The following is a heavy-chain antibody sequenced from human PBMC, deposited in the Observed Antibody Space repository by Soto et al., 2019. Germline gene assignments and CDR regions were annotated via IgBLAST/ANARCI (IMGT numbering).Heavy chain of an antibody. J-gene: IGHJ4*02. D-gene: IGHD4-17*01. CDR1: GYYFPSYW. Sequence: EVQLVPSGAEVKKPGESLTISCKGSGYYFPSYWIGWVRQMPGKGLEWMGIFYPGDSDTRYSPYLQGQVTISADRSISTADLPWSSLKPPDTAMDYCARQGNGAEGFDYWGQGTLVTFSS. CDR3: ARQGNGAEGFDY. CDR2: FYPGDSDT. V-gene: IGHV5-51*01.